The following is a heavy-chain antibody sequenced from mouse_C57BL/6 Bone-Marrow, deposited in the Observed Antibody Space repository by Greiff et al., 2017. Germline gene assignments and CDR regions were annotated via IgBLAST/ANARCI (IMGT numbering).Heavy chain of an antibody. Sequence: VQLQQSGAELVRPGASVKLSCTASGFNIKDDYMHWVKQRPEQGLEWIGWIDPENGDTEYASKFQGKATITADTASNTAYLQLSSLTSEDTAVYYWTSITTVPVDYWGQGTTLTVSS. CDR1: GFNIKDDY. J-gene: IGHJ2*01. CDR3: TSITTVPVDY. CDR2: IDPENGDT. D-gene: IGHD1-1*01. V-gene: IGHV14-4*01.